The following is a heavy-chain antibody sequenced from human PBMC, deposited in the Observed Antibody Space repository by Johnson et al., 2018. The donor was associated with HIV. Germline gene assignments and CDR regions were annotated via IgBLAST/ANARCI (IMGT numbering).Heavy chain of an antibody. Sequence: QVQLVESGGGLVKPGGSLRLSCAASGFTFSDSYMSWIRQAPGKGLEWVSYISGRGITIYYADSVKGRFTIARANAKNSLYLQMSSLRAEDTTIYYCAKGLGRYYEAFDIWGQGTMVTVSS. D-gene: IGHD1-26*01. J-gene: IGHJ3*02. CDR1: GFTFSDSY. V-gene: IGHV3-11*04. CDR2: ISGRGITI. CDR3: AKGLGRYYEAFDI.